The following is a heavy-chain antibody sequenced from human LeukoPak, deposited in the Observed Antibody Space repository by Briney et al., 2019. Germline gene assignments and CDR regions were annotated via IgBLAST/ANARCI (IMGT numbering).Heavy chain of an antibody. CDR3: ARDSNYGSGSYYSNWFDP. J-gene: IGHJ5*02. CDR1: GGSFSGYY. V-gene: IGHV4-34*01. D-gene: IGHD3-10*01. CDR2: INHSGST. Sequence: SETLSLTCAVYGGSFSGYYWSWIRQPPGKGLEWIGEINHSGSTNYNPSLKSRVTISVDTSKNQFSLKLSSVTAADTAVYYCARDSNYGSGSYYSNWFDPWGQGTLVTVSS.